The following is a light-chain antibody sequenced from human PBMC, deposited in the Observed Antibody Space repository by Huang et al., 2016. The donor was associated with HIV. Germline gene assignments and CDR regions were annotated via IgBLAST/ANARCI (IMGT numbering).Light chain of an antibody. CDR2: GAS. Sequence: EIVMTQSPATLAVSPGERATLSCRASQSVSSNLAWYQQKTGQAPRLLLYGASTRATGIPARFSGSGSATEFTLTISSLQSEDFALYYCQHYSTWPWTFGQGTKVEIK. J-gene: IGKJ1*01. CDR3: QHYSTWPWT. V-gene: IGKV3-15*01. CDR1: QSVSSN.